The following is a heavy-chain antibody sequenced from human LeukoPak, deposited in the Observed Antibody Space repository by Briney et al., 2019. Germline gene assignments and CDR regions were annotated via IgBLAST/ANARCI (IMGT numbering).Heavy chain of an antibody. CDR3: ARVGDKRLFDP. Sequence: SETLSLTCTVSGGSISSNNYFWGWIRQPPGKGLEWIGSIYDSGSTYYNPSLKSRVTISVDRSKNQFSLKLSSVTAADTAVYYCARVGDKRLFDPWGQGTLVTVSS. V-gene: IGHV4-39*07. CDR1: GGSISSNNYF. J-gene: IGHJ5*02. CDR2: IYDSGST. D-gene: IGHD5-24*01.